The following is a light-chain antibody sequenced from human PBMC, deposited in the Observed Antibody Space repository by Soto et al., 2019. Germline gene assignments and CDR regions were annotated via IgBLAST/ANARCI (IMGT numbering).Light chain of an antibody. J-gene: IGLJ3*02. CDR3: TSWTTTNTRV. CDR2: EVS. CDR1: SSDVGAYDY. Sequence: QSALTQPASVSGSPGQSITISCTGTSSDVGAYDYVSWFQHHPGKPPKLMIFEVSKRSSGVSDRFSGSKSGNTASLTNSTLQPEDEANYYCTSWTTTNTRVFGGGTKVTVL. V-gene: IGLV2-14*01.